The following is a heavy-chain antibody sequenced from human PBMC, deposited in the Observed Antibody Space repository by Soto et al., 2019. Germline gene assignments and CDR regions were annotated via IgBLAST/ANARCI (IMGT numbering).Heavy chain of an antibody. D-gene: IGHD1-26*01. J-gene: IGHJ4*02. CDR2: IYYSGST. Sequence: PSETLSLTCTVSGGSISSGGYYWSWIRQHPGKGLEWIGYIYYSGSTYYNPSLKSRVTISVDTSKNQFSLKLSSVTAADTAVYYCARGRGIVVPPNYWGQGTLVTVPQ. V-gene: IGHV4-31*03. CDR1: GGSISSGGYY. CDR3: ARGRGIVVPPNY.